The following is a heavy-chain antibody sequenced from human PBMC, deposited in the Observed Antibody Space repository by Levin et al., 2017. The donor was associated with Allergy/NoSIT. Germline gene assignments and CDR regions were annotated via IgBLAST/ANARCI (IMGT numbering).Heavy chain of an antibody. CDR3: AKYQGYCSSTSCYYGMDV. CDR2: ISGSGGST. V-gene: IGHV3-23*01. Sequence: PSETLSLTCAASGFTFSSYAMSWVRQAPGKGLEWVSAISGSGGSTYYADSVKGRFTISRDNSKNTLYLQMNSLRAEDTAVYYCAKYQGYCSSTSCYYGMDVWGQGTTVTVSS. CDR1: GFTFSSYA. J-gene: IGHJ6*02. D-gene: IGHD2-2*01.